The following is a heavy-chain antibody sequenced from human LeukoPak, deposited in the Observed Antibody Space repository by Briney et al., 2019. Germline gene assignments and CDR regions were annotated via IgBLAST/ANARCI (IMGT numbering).Heavy chain of an antibody. CDR3: ARDKYGSDMDV. V-gene: IGHV3-48*01. Sequence: PGGSLRLSCAASGFTFSSYSMNWVRQAPGKGLEWVSYISSSSSTIYYADSVKGRFTISRDNAKNSLYLQMNSLRAEDTAVYYCARDKYGSDMDVWGKGTTVTVCS. CDR1: GFTFSSYS. D-gene: IGHD3-10*01. CDR2: ISSSSSTI. J-gene: IGHJ6*03.